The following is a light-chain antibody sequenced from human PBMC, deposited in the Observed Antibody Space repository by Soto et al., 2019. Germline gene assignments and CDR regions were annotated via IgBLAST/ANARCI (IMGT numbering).Light chain of an antibody. CDR2: GNN. CDR1: SSNIGAGYD. J-gene: IGLJ2*01. CDR3: QSYDGGLGGKVV. Sequence: QPVLTQSPSVSGAPGQSVTISCTGTSSNIGAGYDVHWYQQLPGTAPKLLIYGNNIRPSGVPDRFSGSKSDSSASLAISDLQTEDEADYYCQSYDGGLGGKVVFGGGTKLTVL. V-gene: IGLV1-40*01.